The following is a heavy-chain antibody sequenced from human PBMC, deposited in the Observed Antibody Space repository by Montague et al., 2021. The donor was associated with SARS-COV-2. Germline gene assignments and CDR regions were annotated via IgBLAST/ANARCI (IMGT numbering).Heavy chain of an antibody. V-gene: IGHV4-34*01. CDR2: INHSGST. D-gene: IGHD2-15*01. CDR1: GGSFSGYY. Sequence: SETLSLTCAVYGGSFSGYYWSWVRQPPGKGLGWVGEINHSGSTSYNPSLSLRVTISVDTSKTQFSLKLSSVTAADAAVYDCARGSGCGGVTCYSVWDPYYYDGMDVWGQGTTVTVSS. J-gene: IGHJ6*02. CDR3: ARGSGCGGVTCYSVWDPYYYDGMDV.